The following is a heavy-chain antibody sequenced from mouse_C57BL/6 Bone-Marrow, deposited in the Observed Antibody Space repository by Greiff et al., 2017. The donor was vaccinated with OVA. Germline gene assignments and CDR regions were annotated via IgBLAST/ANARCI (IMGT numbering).Heavy chain of an antibody. CDR2: MHPSDSDS. J-gene: IGHJ1*03. CDR3: AIGILLGYFDV. V-gene: IGHV1-74*01. D-gene: IGHD1-1*02. Sequence: RPGQGLECIGRMHPSDSDSNYNQKIKCKGLLTLDISFSAAYMQLSSLTTADSAVYYCAIGILLGYFDVWGTGTTVTVSS.